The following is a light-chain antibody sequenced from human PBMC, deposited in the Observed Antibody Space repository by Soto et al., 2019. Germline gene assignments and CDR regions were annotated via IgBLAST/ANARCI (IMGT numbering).Light chain of an antibody. CDR3: QQYYTTPLT. V-gene: IGKV4-1*01. Sequence: DIVMTQSPDSLAVSLGETATINCKSSQRVLYSSTDHNFLAWYQQKPGQPPKLLLYWALTRESGVPDRCSGSGSGTDFTLTITDVQPDDVAVYYCQQYYTTPLTFGGGTKVEIK. CDR2: WAL. J-gene: IGKJ4*01. CDR1: QRVLYSSTDHNF.